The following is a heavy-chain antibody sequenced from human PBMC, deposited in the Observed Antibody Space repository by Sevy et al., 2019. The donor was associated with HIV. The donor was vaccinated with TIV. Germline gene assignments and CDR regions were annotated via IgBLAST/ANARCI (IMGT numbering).Heavy chain of an antibody. CDR3: AKDREVGTVATGYFDY. CDR2: ISNDGSSQ. CDR1: GLTFSKYG. D-gene: IGHD1-26*01. Sequence: QLGGSLRLSCAASGLTFSKYGIHWVRQAPGKGLEWVAFISNDGSSQYYADSVKGRFTISRDNSKNMLYLQMNSLRLEDTAVYFCAKDREVGTVATGYFDYWGQGTLVTVSS. V-gene: IGHV3-30*18. J-gene: IGHJ4*02.